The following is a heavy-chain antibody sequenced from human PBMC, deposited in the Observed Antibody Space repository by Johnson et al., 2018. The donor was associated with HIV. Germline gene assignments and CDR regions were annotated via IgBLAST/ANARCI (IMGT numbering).Heavy chain of an antibody. CDR3: ATVWRNEGRHAFDI. D-gene: IGHD1-1*01. J-gene: IGHJ3*02. V-gene: IGHV3-11*04. CDR1: GFTFSDYY. CDR2: ISSSGGTI. Sequence: QVQLVESGGGLVKPGGSLRLSCAASGFTFSDYYMSWIRQAPGKGLEWVSYISSSGGTIYNADSVKGRFTISRNNAKNSLYLQMNSLRAEDTAVYFWATVWRNEGRHAFDIWGQGTMVTVSS.